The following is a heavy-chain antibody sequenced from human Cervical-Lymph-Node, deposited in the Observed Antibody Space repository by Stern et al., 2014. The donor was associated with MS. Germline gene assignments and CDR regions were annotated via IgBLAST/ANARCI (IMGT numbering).Heavy chain of an antibody. V-gene: IGHV3-33*01. Sequence: VQLVESGGGVVHPAKYLRLSCAASEFTFTNFGFHWVRQAPGKGLEWVASIRYDGNDKFYSESVKGRFTISRDDSKNTLYLEMNSLRADDTALYYCARHMLTGGPPRFDYWGQGTLVTVSS. CDR1: EFTFTNFG. J-gene: IGHJ4*02. D-gene: IGHD2-15*01. CDR3: ARHMLTGGPPRFDY. CDR2: IRYDGNDK.